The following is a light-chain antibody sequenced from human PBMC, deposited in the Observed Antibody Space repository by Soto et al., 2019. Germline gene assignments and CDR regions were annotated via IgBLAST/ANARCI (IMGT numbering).Light chain of an antibody. Sequence: EVVLTQSPATLSVSPGERATLSCRASQSVTSDLAWYQQKPGQAPRLLIYGVSTRATAIPPRFSGSGSGTDFTLTISGLQPEDFAMYYCQQYNKGPPWTFGQGTKVDIK. J-gene: IGKJ1*01. V-gene: IGKV3-15*01. CDR3: QQYNKGPPWT. CDR1: QSVTSD. CDR2: GVS.